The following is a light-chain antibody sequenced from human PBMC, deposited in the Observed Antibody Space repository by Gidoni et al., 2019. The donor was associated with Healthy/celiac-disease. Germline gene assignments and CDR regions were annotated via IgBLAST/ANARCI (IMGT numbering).Light chain of an antibody. CDR2: AAS. CDR1: QSISSY. CDR3: QQSYSTSGVT. J-gene: IGKJ3*01. V-gene: IGKV1-39*01. Sequence: DIQMTQSPSSLSASVGDRVTITCRASQSISSYLNWYQQKPGKAPKLLIYAASSLQSGVPSRFSGSGSGTDFTLTISSLQPEDFATYYCQQSYSTSGVTFGPXTKVDIK.